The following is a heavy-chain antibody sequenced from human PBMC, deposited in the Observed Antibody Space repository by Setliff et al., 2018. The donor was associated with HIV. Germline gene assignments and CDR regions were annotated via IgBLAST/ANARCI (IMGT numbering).Heavy chain of an antibody. J-gene: IGHJ3*02. CDR3: ARHLRGGYCSGGSCFNDAFDI. CDR2: IYPGDSDT. D-gene: IGHD2-15*01. Sequence: PGESLKISCKGSGYSFTSYWIGWVRQMPGKGLEWMGIIYPGDSDTRYSPSFQGQVTISADKSISTAYLQWSSLKASDTAMYYCARHLRGGYCSGGSCFNDAFDIWGQGTMVTVS. V-gene: IGHV5-51*01. CDR1: GYSFTSYW.